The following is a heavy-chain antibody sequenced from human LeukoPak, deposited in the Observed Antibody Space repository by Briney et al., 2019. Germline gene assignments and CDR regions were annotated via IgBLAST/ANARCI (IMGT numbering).Heavy chain of an antibody. CDR2: ISYDGSNK. J-gene: IGHJ4*02. CDR3: AREGYIQLWTHAHDY. D-gene: IGHD5-18*01. Sequence: PGGSLRLSCAASGFTFSSYAMHWVRQAPGKGLEWVAVISYDGSNKYYADSVKGRFTISRDNSKNTLYLQMNSLRAEDTAVYYCAREGYIQLWTHAHDYWGQGTLVTVSS. V-gene: IGHV3-30*04. CDR1: GFTFSSYA.